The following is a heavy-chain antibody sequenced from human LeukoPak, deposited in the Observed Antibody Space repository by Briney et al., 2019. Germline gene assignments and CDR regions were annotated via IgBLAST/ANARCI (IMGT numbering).Heavy chain of an antibody. Sequence: GGSLRLSCAASGVTLSNYAMSWVRQAPGKGLEWVSDISGSGGSTYYADSVKGRFTISRDNSKNTLYLQMKSLRAEDTAVYYCAKEVGEYFDYWGQGTLVTVSS. J-gene: IGHJ4*02. CDR3: AKEVGEYFDY. CDR1: GVTLSNYA. V-gene: IGHV3-23*01. CDR2: ISGSGGST. D-gene: IGHD3-10*01.